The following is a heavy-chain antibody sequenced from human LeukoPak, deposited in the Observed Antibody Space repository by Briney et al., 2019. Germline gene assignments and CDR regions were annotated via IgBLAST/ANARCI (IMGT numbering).Heavy chain of an antibody. Sequence: GGSLRLSCAASGFTFRNYAMNWVRQAPGKGLEWVSSISTTRTTFYSDSVTGRFTISRDDSKNTLYLQMNSLRAEDTAVYYCAKDGASSGWYMSLDPWGQGTLVTVSS. CDR1: GFTFRNYA. D-gene: IGHD6-19*01. CDR2: ISTTRTT. J-gene: IGHJ5*02. CDR3: AKDGASSGWYMSLDP. V-gene: IGHV3-23*01.